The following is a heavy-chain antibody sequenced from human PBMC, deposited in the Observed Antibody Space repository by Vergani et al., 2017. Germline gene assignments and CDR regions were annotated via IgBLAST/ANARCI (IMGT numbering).Heavy chain of an antibody. CDR2: IHAGNGNT. Sequence: QVQLVQSGAEVKKPGASVKVSCKASGYTFTSYALHWVRQAPGQRLEWMGWIHAGNGNTKYSQKFQGRVTMTRDTSISTAYMELSRLRSDDPAVYYCARGGFDCSSTSCYLDYYYYGMDVWGQGTTVTVSS. D-gene: IGHD2-2*01. J-gene: IGHJ6*02. CDR1: GYTFTSYA. V-gene: IGHV1-3*01. CDR3: ARGGFDCSSTSCYLDYYYYGMDV.